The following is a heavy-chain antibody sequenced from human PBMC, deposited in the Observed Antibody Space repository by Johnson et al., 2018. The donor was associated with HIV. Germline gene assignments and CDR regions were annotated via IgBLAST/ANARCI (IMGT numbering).Heavy chain of an antibody. V-gene: IGHV3-30*03. CDR1: GFTFSSYG. J-gene: IGHJ3*01. Sequence: QEQLVESGGGLVQPGGSLRLSCAASGFTFSSYGMHWVRQAPGKGLEWVAFISYDGPNKYYADSVKGRFTIPRDNSRNTLYLQMNSLRAEDTTVYFCAIMSAPEDADAFDFWGQGTMVTVSS. D-gene: IGHD1-14*01. CDR2: ISYDGPNK. CDR3: AIMSAPEDADAFDF.